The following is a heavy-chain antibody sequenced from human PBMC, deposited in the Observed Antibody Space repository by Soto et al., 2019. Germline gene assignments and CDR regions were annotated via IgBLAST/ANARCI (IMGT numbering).Heavy chain of an antibody. CDR1: GGSISSYY. CDR3: ARQSLSIPAAMFDYYYYYMDV. D-gene: IGHD2-2*01. Sequence: ASETLSLTCTVSGGSISSYYWSWIRQPPGKGLEWIGYIYYSGSTNYNPSLKSRVTISVDTSKNQFSLKLSSVTAADTAVYYCARQSLSIPAAMFDYYYYYMDVWGKGTTVTVSS. V-gene: IGHV4-59*08. CDR2: IYYSGST. J-gene: IGHJ6*03.